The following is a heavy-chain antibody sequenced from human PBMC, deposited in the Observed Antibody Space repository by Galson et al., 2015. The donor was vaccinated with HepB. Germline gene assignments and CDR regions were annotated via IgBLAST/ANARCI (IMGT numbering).Heavy chain of an antibody. CDR3: ARRYCTNGVCYPFDY. CDR2: ISTSSSII. V-gene: IGHV3-48*04. J-gene: IGHJ4*02. D-gene: IGHD2-8*01. Sequence: SLRLSCAASGFTLSSFGMNWVRQAPGKGLEWVSYISTSSSIIYYADSVKGRFTISRDNAKNSLYLQMNSLRAEDTAVYYCARRYCTNGVCYPFDYWGQGTLVTVSS. CDR1: GFTLSSFG.